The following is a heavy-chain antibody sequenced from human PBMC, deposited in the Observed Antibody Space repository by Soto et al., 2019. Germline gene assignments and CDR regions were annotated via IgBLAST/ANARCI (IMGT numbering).Heavy chain of an antibody. Sequence: GGSLRLSCAASGFTFSNAWMSWVRQAPWKGLEWVGRIKSKTDGGTTDYAAPVKGRFTISRDDSKNTLYLQMNSLKTEDTAVYYCTTLVYYYYMDVWGKGTTVTVSS. CDR1: GFTFSNAW. CDR3: TTLVYYYYMDV. J-gene: IGHJ6*03. D-gene: IGHD6-6*01. CDR2: IKSKTDGGTT. V-gene: IGHV3-15*01.